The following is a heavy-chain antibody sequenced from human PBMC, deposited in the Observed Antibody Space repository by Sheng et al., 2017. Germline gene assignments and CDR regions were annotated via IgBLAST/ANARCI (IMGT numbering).Heavy chain of an antibody. CDR3: ARQIHRSYYYYYGMDV. Sequence: QVQLQQWGAGLLKPSETLSLTCAVYGGSFSGYYWSWIRQPPREGAWSGLGKVNHSGSTNYNPSLKSRVTISVDTSKNQFSLKLSSVTAADTAVYYCARQIHRSYYYYYGMDVWGQGTTVTVSS. V-gene: IGHV4-34*01. CDR2: VNHSGST. D-gene: IGHD1-26*01. J-gene: IGHJ6*02. CDR1: GGSFSGYY.